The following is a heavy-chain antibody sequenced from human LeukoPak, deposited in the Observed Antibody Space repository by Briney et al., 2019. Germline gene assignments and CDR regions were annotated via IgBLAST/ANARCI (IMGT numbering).Heavy chain of an antibody. J-gene: IGHJ3*02. CDR2: INHSGST. CDR1: GGSFSGYY. V-gene: IGHV4-34*01. CDR3: ARYRSPSDAFDI. Sequence: SETLSLTCAVYGGSFSGYYWSWIRQPPGKGLEWIGEINHSGSTNYNPSLKSRVTISVDTSKNQFSLKLSSVTAADTAVYYCARYRSPSDAFDIWGQGTMVTVSS.